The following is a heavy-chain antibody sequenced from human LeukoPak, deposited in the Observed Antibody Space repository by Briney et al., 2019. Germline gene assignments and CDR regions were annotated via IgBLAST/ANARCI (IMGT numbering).Heavy chain of an antibody. D-gene: IGHD4-17*01. CDR3: AKDNNYGDYSRDYYYYMDV. V-gene: IGHV3-33*06. CDR1: GFSFNNYW. Sequence: GGSLRLSYVVSGFSFNNYWMSWVRQAPGKGLEWVAVIWYDGSNKYYADSVKGRFTISRDNSKNTLYLQMNSLRAEDTAVYYCAKDNNYGDYSRDYYYYMDVWGKGTTVTVSS. J-gene: IGHJ6*03. CDR2: IWYDGSNK.